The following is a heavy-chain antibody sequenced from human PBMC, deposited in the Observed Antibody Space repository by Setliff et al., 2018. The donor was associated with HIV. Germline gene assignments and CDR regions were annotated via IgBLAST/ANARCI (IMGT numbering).Heavy chain of an antibody. CDR1: GYNFFSYG. CDR3: ARVPGDYGDNPIDY. D-gene: IGHD4-17*01. J-gene: IGHJ4*02. V-gene: IGHV1-18*01. Sequence: ASVKVSCKASGYNFFSYGISWVRQAPGQGLEWMGWISTFDGNTDYAQNVQDRVTMTTDTSTSTVYMELRSLRSDDTAVYYCARVPGDYGDNPIDYWGQGTSVTVSS. CDR2: ISTFDGNT.